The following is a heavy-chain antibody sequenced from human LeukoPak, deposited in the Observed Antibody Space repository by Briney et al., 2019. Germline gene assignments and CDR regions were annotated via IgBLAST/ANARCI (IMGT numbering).Heavy chain of an antibody. D-gene: IGHD3-10*01. J-gene: IGHJ3*02. CDR1: GGTFSSDA. CDR3: VLNSRMVRDDAFDI. CDR2: IIPIFGTA. Sequence: ASVKVSCKASGGTFSSDAISWVRQAPGQGLEWMGGIIPIFGTASYAQKFQGRVTITADESTSTAYMELSSLRSEDTAVYYCVLNSRMVRDDAFDIWGQGTMVTVSS. V-gene: IGHV1-69*01.